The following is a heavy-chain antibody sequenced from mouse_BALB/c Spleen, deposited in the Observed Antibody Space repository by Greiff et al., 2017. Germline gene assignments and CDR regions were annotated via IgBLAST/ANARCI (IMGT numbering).Heavy chain of an antibody. CDR2: ISSGGSYT. CDR1: GFTFSSYA. J-gene: IGHJ2*01. Sequence: VESGGGLVKPGGSLKLSCAASGFTFSSYAMSWVRQTPEKRLEWVATISSGGSYTYYPDSVKGRFTISRDNAKNTLYLQRSSLRSEDTAMYYCARRGTTVVAKGNYFDYWGQGTTLTVSS. CDR3: ARRGTTVVAKGNYFDY. V-gene: IGHV5-9-3*01. D-gene: IGHD1-1*01.